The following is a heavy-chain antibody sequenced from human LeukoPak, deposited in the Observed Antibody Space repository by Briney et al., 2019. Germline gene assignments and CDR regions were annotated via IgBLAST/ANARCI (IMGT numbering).Heavy chain of an antibody. D-gene: IGHD6-13*01. CDR2: ISGSTSY. Sequence: GGSLRLSCAASGFIFSNFNMNWVRQAPGKGLEWVSLISGSTSYYADSVKGRFTISRDNAKNSLYLQMNSLRAEDTAVYYCARDRKDSSSWYDAYYYYYYMDVWGKGTTVTVSS. CDR1: GFIFSNFN. CDR3: ARDRKDSSSWYDAYYYYYYMDV. J-gene: IGHJ6*03. V-gene: IGHV3-21*01.